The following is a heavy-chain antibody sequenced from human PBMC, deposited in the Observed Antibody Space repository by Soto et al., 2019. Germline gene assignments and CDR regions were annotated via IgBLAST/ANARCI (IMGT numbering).Heavy chain of an antibody. CDR1: QYTFTDFY. CDR3: ARTCSGGSCYSSYYYGMDV. D-gene: IGHD2-15*01. V-gene: IGHV1-2*02. CDR2: INPNSGGT. J-gene: IGHJ6*02. Sequence: ASVKVSCKASQYTFTDFYIHWVRQAPGQGREWMGRINPNSGGTNSPQKFQGRVTMTRDTSINTAYMELSSLRSDDTAVYYCARTCSGGSCYSSYYYGMDVWGQGXTVTVSS.